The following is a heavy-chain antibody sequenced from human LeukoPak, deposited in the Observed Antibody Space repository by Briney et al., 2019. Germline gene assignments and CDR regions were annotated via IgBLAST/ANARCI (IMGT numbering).Heavy chain of an antibody. D-gene: IGHD3-10*01. CDR3: ARGLFSSSSGVRTGNYYYYYMDV. CDR1: GDSVSSNSAA. J-gene: IGHJ6*03. Sequence: SQTLSLTCAISGDSVSSNSAAWNWIRQSPSRGLEWLGRTYYRSKWYNDYAVSVKSRITINPDTSKNQFSLQLNSVTPEDTAVYYCARGLFSSSSGVRTGNYYYYYMDVWGKGTTVTISS. V-gene: IGHV6-1*01. CDR2: TYYRSKWYN.